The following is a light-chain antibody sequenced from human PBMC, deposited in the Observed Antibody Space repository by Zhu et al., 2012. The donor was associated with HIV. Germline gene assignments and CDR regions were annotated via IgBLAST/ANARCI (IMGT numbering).Light chain of an antibody. V-gene: IGKV1-5*03. CDR2: KTF. CDR3: QHLTLYPT. J-gene: IGKJ4*01. CDR1: QSVSNY. Sequence: DIQMTQSPSTLSASVGDRVTITCRASQSVSNYLAWYQQKPGRAPKLLIYKTFTLESGVPSRFSGSGSGTEFTLTISSLQPEDFATYFCQHLTLYPTFGGGSRVEIK.